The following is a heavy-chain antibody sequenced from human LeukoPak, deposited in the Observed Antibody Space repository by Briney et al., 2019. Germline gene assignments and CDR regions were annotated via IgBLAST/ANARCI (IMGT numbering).Heavy chain of an antibody. D-gene: IGHD3-22*01. J-gene: IGHJ3*02. Sequence: SETLSLTCTVSGGSISSYYWSWIRQPPGKGLEWIGNIFYSGSTYYSPSLKSRVTISLDTSRNQFSLKLNSVTAADTAVYYCAKSNGYGLIGIWGQGTMVTVSS. CDR3: AKSNGYGLIGI. CDR2: IFYSGST. V-gene: IGHV4-59*12. CDR1: GGSISSYY.